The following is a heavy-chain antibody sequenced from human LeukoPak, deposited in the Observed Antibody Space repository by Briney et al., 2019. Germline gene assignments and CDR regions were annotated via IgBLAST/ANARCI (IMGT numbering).Heavy chain of an antibody. Sequence: RGTLRLSCAASGFTFSNYGMSWVRQAPGRGLEWVSTITGSGTNTDYADSVKGRLTISRDNAKNSLYLQMNSLRAEDTAVYYCAELGITMIGGVWGKGTTVTISS. CDR1: GFTFSNYG. CDR2: ITGSGTNT. V-gene: IGHV3-23*01. J-gene: IGHJ6*04. CDR3: AELGITMIGGV. D-gene: IGHD3-10*02.